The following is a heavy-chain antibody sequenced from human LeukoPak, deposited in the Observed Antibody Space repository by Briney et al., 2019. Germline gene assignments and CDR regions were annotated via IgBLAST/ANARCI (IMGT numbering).Heavy chain of an antibody. Sequence: PSETLSLTCTVSGGSISNYYWSWIRQPPGKGLEWIGYIYYSGSTNYNPSLRSRVTISMDTSKNQFSLKLSSVTTADTAVYYCATERGYGDFILWGQGTLVTVSS. V-gene: IGHV4-59*01. CDR2: IYYSGST. CDR1: GGSISNYY. D-gene: IGHD4-17*01. J-gene: IGHJ4*02. CDR3: ATERGYGDFIL.